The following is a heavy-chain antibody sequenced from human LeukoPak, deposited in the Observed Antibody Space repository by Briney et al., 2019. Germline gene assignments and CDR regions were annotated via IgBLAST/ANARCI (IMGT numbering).Heavy chain of an antibody. CDR3: ARVPDAGWFDP. CDR2: IYYSGST. V-gene: IGHV4-59*01. CDR1: GGSISSYY. Sequence: PSETLSLTCTVSGGSISSYYWSWIRQPPGKGLEWIGYIYYSGSTDYNPSLKSRVTISVDTSKNQFSLKLSSVTAADTAVYYCARVPDAGWFDPWGQGTLVTVSS. J-gene: IGHJ5*02.